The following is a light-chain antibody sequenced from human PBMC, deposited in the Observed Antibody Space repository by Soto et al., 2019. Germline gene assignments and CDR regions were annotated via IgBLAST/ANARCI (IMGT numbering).Light chain of an antibody. J-gene: IGKJ1*01. CDR1: QSISSW. CDR3: QQYNSSPT. Sequence: DIQMTQSTSTLSASVGDRVTITCRASQSISSWLAWYQQKPGKAPKLLIYKASSLESGVPSRFSGSGSGTEFPLTISSLQPDDFATYYCQQYNSSPTFGQGNKVEIK. CDR2: KAS. V-gene: IGKV1-5*03.